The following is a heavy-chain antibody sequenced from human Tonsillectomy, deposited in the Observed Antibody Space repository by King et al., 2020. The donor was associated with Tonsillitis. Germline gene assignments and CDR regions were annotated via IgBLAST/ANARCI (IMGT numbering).Heavy chain of an antibody. J-gene: IGHJ4*02. CDR3: ARGRGISPWGGSGSSYFNY. Sequence: QLQESGPGLVKPSETLSLTCTVSGGSFSSYYWSWIRQPPGKGLEWIGYIYYSGSTNYNPSLKSRVTISVDTSKNQFSLKLSSVTAADTAVYYCARGRGISPWGGSGSSYFNYWGQGILVTVSS. D-gene: IGHD3-10*01. CDR2: IYYSGST. CDR1: GGSFSSYY. V-gene: IGHV4-59*01.